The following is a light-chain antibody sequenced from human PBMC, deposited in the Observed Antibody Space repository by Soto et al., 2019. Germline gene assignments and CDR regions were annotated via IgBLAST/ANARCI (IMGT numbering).Light chain of an antibody. V-gene: IGKV1-16*01. CDR2: AAS. Sequence: DIQMTQSPTSLCESAGDRVTITCRASQGISTYLNWYKQKPGKAPKLMIYAASSLQSGVPSRFRGSGSGTEFTLTISSLKPDDFETYYCQQYNSYLLTFGGGTKVDIK. CDR1: QGISTY. CDR3: QQYNSYLLT. J-gene: IGKJ4*01.